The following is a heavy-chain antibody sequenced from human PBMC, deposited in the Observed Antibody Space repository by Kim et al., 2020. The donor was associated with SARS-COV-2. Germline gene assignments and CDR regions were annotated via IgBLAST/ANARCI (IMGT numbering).Heavy chain of an antibody. CDR1: GFTFSSYW. V-gene: IGHV3-7*01. CDR3: ARDGSSGYTGSFDY. J-gene: IGHJ4*02. CDR2: INQDGSEK. Sequence: GGSLRLSCAVSGFTFSSYWMSWVRQAPGKGLEWVAKINQDGSEKYYVDSVKGRFTVSRDNAKNSLYLQMNSLRAEDTAVYYCARDGSSGYTGSFDYWGQGTLGAVSS. D-gene: IGHD3-22*01.